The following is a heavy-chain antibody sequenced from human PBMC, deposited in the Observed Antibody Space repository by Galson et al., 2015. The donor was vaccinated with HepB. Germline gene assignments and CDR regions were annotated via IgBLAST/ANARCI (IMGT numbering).Heavy chain of an antibody. Sequence: CAISGDSVSSNSATWNWIRQSPSRGLEWLGRTYYRSKWYYDYAVSVKSRITINPDTSKNQFSLQLNSVTPEDTAVYYCARVGTVDTAMGYGMDVWGQGTTVTVSS. J-gene: IGHJ6*02. CDR2: TYYRSKWYY. V-gene: IGHV6-1*01. D-gene: IGHD5-18*01. CDR3: ARVGTVDTAMGYGMDV. CDR1: GDSVSSNSAT.